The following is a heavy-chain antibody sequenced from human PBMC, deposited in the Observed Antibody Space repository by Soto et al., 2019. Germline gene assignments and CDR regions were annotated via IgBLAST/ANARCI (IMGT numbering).Heavy chain of an antibody. CDR3: ARRIAAAVQYYFDY. CDR1: GFTFSSYW. J-gene: IGHJ4*02. Sequence: GSLRLSCAASGFTFSSYWMSWVRQAPGKGLEWVANIKQDGSEKYYVDSVKGRFTISRDNAKNSLYLQMNSLRAEDTAVYYCARRIAAAVQYYFDYWGQGTLVTVSS. D-gene: IGHD6-13*01. CDR2: IKQDGSEK. V-gene: IGHV3-7*03.